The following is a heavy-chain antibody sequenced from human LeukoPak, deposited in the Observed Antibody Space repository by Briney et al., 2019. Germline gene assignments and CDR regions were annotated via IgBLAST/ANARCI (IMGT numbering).Heavy chain of an antibody. D-gene: IGHD1-26*01. CDR2: IYYSGST. CDR3: ARGFYRIHHDH. CDR1: GGSISSGGYY. J-gene: IGHJ4*02. Sequence: SETLSLTCTVSGGSISSGGYYWSWIRQHPGQGLVWIGYIYYSGSTYYNPSLKSRVTISVDTSKNQFSLRLSSVTAADTAVYYCARGFYRIHHDHWGQGNLVTVSS. V-gene: IGHV4-31*03.